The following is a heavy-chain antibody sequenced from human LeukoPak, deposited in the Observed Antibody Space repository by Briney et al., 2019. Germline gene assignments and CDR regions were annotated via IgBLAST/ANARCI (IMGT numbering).Heavy chain of an antibody. CDR1: GFTFGASA. CDR2: ISFDGSNK. Sequence: GGSLKLSCAASGFTFGASAMHWVRQAPGKGLQWVAVISFDGSNKYYADSVKGRFSISRDNSKDTLHLQMSSLRDEDTAVYFCAGVSESGWYYFDYWGQGTLVTVSS. D-gene: IGHD6-19*01. V-gene: IGHV3-30*04. CDR3: AGVSESGWYYFDY. J-gene: IGHJ4*02.